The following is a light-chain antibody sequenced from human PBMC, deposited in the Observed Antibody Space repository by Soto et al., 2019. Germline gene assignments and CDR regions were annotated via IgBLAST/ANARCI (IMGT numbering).Light chain of an antibody. V-gene: IGLV1-40*01. CDR2: ANN. J-gene: IGLJ2*01. CDR1: SSNIGAGYN. CDR3: QSYDSSLSEGV. Sequence: QSVLTQPPSVSRAPGQRVTISCTGSSSNIGAGYNVHWYQQLPGTAPKLLIYANNNRPSGVSDRFSGSRSGTSASLAITGLQAGDEADYYCQSYDSSLSEGVFGGGTKLTVL.